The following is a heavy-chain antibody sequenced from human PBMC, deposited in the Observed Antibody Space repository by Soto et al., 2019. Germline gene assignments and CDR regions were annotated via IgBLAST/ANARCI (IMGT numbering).Heavy chain of an antibody. CDR2: ISSSSSYI. CDR1: GFTFSSYS. CDR3: ARGLRGYSGYDAFDI. Sequence: GGSLRLSCAASGFTFSSYSMNWVRQAPGKGLEWVSSISSSSSYIYYSDSVKGRFTISRDNAKNSLYLQMNSLRAEDTAVYYCARGLRGYSGYDAFDIWGQGTMVTVSS. J-gene: IGHJ3*02. V-gene: IGHV3-21*01. D-gene: IGHD5-12*01.